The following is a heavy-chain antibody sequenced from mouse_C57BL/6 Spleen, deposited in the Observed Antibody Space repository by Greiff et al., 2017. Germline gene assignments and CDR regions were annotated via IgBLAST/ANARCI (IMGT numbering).Heavy chain of an antibody. CDR2: ISYDGSN. V-gene: IGHV3-6*01. J-gene: IGHJ4*01. CDR3: ARDGWLRRYAMDY. Sequence: EVKLMESGPGLVKPSQSLSLTCSVTGYSITSGYYWNWIRQFPGNKLEWMGYISYDGSNNYNPSLKNRISITRDTSKNQFFLKLNSVTTEDTATYYCARDGWLRRYAMDYWGQGTSVTVSS. D-gene: IGHD2-2*01. CDR1: GYSITSGYY.